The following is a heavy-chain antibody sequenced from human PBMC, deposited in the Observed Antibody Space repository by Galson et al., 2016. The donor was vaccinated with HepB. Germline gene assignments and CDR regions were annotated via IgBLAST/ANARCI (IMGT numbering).Heavy chain of an antibody. Sequence: CAISGYSVSSNGAAWNWIRQSPSRGLEWLGRTYYRSKWYNKYAVSVQGRITINPDTSKNQFSLQLNSVTPEDTAVYYCARDRGTWDGSGELIDIWGQGTMVTVSS. CDR1: GYSVSSNGAA. V-gene: IGHV6-1*01. J-gene: IGHJ3*02. CDR3: ARDRGTWDGSGELIDI. CDR2: TYYRSKWYN. D-gene: IGHD3-10*01.